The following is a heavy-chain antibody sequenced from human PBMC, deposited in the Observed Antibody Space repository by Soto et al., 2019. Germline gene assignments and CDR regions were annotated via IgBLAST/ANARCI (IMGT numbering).Heavy chain of an antibody. CDR1: GVSISSGNW. CDR2: IFHDGTA. V-gene: IGHV4-4*02. D-gene: IGHD3-22*01. J-gene: IGHJ4*02. CDR3: ARDVRADSSGYYYEESDY. Sequence: LSLTCAVSGVSISSGNWWTWVRQTPQRGLEYIGEIFHDGTANYYPSFERRVAISVDTSKNQFSLKLSSVTAADTAVYYCARDVRADSSGYYYEESDYWGQGTLVTVSS.